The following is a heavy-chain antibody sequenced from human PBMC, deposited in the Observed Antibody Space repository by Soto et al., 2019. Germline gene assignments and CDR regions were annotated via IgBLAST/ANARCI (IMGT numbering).Heavy chain of an antibody. CDR3: TRLDHVVVVAAAGYYGMDV. CDR2: IRSKANSYAT. V-gene: IGHV3-73*02. J-gene: IGHJ6*02. D-gene: IGHD2-15*01. Sequence: EVQLVESGGGLVQPGGSLKLSCAASGFTFSGSAMHWVRQASGKGLEWVGRIRSKANSYATAYAASVKGRFTISRDDSKNPAYLQMNSMKTEDTAVYYGTRLDHVVVVAAAGYYGMDVWGQGTTVTVSS. CDR1: GFTFSGSA.